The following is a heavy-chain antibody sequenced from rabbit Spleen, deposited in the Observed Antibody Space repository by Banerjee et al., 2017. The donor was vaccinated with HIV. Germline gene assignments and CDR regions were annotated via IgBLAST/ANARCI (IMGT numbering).Heavy chain of an antibody. V-gene: IGHV1S40*01. Sequence: QSLEESGGDLVKPGASLTLTCTASGFSFTGNYWMCWVRQAPGKGPEWIVCNGIGDGKTYYASWAKGGFTISKTSSTTVTLQMTSLTDADTATYFCARRFYGGGGGYDLWGPGTLVTVS. CDR2: NGIGDGKT. J-gene: IGHJ4*01. D-gene: IGHD1-1*01. CDR3: ARRFYGGGGGYDL. CDR1: GFSFTGNYW.